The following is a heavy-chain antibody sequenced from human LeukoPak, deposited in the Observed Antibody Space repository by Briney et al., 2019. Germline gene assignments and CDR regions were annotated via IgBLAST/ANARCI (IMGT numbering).Heavy chain of an antibody. D-gene: IGHD3-16*02. V-gene: IGHV4-34*01. J-gene: IGHJ4*02. Sequence: SETLSLTCAVYGGSFSGYYWSWIRQPPGKGLEWIGEINHSGSTNYNPSLKSRVTISVDTSKNQFSLKLSSVTAADTAVYYCARGRVYLDYWGQGTLVTVSS. CDR2: INHSGST. CDR1: GGSFSGYY. CDR3: ARGRVYLDY.